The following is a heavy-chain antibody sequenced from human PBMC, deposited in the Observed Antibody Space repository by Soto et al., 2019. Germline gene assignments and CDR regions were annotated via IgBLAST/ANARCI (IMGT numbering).Heavy chain of an antibody. Sequence: QVQLQESGPGLVKPWGTLSLTCAVSGGSIRTDNWWTWVRQSPGKGLEWIAEIFHSGGINYNPSLRGRVTISIDMSKNQFSLKLTSVTAADTAVYYCAAHRGNTYGPLDDWGQGNLVTVSS. CDR3: AAHRGNTYGPLDD. J-gene: IGHJ4*02. D-gene: IGHD5-18*01. V-gene: IGHV4-4*02. CDR2: IFHSGGI. CDR1: GGSIRTDNW.